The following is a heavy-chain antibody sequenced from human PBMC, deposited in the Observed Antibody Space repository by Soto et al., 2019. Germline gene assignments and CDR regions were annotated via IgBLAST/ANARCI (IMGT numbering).Heavy chain of an antibody. D-gene: IGHD2-2*01. CDR1: AFTFNDFP. V-gene: IGHV3-21*01. Sequence: GGSLRLSCVASAFTFNDFPMHWVRQAPGKGLQWLASITTTSTYKYYADSVKGRFSISRDNAKNSLYLELTNLRSEDTAVYYCAREKCSSTSCNHGMDVWGLGTTVTVSS. CDR2: ITTTSTYK. CDR3: AREKCSSTSCNHGMDV. J-gene: IGHJ6*02.